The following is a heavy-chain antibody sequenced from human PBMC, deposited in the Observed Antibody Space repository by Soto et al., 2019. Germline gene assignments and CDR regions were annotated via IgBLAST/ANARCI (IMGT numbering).Heavy chain of an antibody. CDR1: GITFSSYG. D-gene: IGHD2-15*01. CDR2: ISYDGSNK. J-gene: IGHJ4*02. Sequence: QVQLVESGGGVVQPGRCLRVSCAASGITFSSYGMHWVRQAPGKGLEWVAVISYDGSNKYYADSVKGRFTISRDNSKNTLYLQMNSLRAEDTAVYYCAKDMVAVVVVAALNYWGQGTLVTVSS. CDR3: AKDMVAVVVVAALNY. V-gene: IGHV3-30*18.